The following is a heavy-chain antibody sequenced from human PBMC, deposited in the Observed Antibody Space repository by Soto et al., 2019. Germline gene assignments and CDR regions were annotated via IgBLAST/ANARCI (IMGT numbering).Heavy chain of an antibody. CDR3: AKDGKMRTKVWFPAGYGMDV. CDR2: ISVSGDNT. D-gene: IGHD3-10*01. Sequence: LRLSCAASGFTFSRYAMNWVRQAPGRGLQWISGISVSGDNTSYVESVRGRFTVYRDNSKNTLYLQMNNLRAEDTALYYCAKDGKMRTKVWFPAGYGMDVWGQGTTVTVSS. CDR1: GFTFSRYA. J-gene: IGHJ6*02. V-gene: IGHV3-23*01.